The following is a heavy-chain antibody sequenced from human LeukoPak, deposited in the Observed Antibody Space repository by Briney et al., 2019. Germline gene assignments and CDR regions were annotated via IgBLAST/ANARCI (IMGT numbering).Heavy chain of an antibody. V-gene: IGHV1-69*04. CDR3: ARVRHSSGYNWFDP. Sequence: SVKVSCKASGGTFSSYAISWVRQAPGQGLEWMGRIIPILGIANYAQKFQGRVTITADKSTSTAYMELSSLRSEDTAVYYCARVRHSSGYNWFDPWGQGALVTVSS. CDR2: IIPILGIA. CDR1: GGTFSSYA. D-gene: IGHD6-19*01. J-gene: IGHJ5*02.